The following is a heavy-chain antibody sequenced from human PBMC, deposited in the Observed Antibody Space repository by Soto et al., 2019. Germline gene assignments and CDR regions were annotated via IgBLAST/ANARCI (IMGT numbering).Heavy chain of an antibody. Sequence: QVQLQESGPGLVKPSQTLSLTCTVSGGSISSGDYYWSWIRQPPGKGLEWIGYIYYSGSTYYHPSHKSRVTISVDTSKNQFSLKLSSVTAADTAVYYCASVGGFGATTIDYWGQGTLVTVSS. D-gene: IGHD3-10*01. J-gene: IGHJ4*02. CDR3: ASVGGFGATTIDY. V-gene: IGHV4-30-4*01. CDR2: IYYSGST. CDR1: GGSISSGDYY.